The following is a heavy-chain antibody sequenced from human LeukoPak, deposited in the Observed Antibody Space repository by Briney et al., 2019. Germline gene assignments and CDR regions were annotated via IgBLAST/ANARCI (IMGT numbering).Heavy chain of an antibody. V-gene: IGHV3-23*01. J-gene: IGHJ4*02. D-gene: IGHD3-3*01. CDR1: GFTFSSYA. CDR3: AKQYYDFWSGYKDY. Sequence: GGSLRLSCAASGFTFSSYATSWVRQAPGKGLEWVSAISGSGGSTCYADSVKGRFTISRDNSKNTLYLQMNSLRAEDTAVYYCAKQYYDFWSGYKDYWGQGTLVTVSS. CDR2: ISGSGGST.